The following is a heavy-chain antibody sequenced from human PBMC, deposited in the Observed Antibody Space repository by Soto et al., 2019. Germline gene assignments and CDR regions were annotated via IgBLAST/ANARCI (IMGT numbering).Heavy chain of an antibody. Sequence: PGGSLRLSCAASGFTFSNAWMNWVRQAPGKGLEWVGRIKSQTNGGTDYAAPVKGRFTISRDDSKNTLYLQMNSLKTEDTAVYYCTTDSHDVVGHPLWGQGTLVTVSS. CDR3: TTDSHDVVGHPL. V-gene: IGHV3-15*07. D-gene: IGHD3-10*02. CDR1: GFTFSNAW. J-gene: IGHJ4*02. CDR2: IKSQTNGGT.